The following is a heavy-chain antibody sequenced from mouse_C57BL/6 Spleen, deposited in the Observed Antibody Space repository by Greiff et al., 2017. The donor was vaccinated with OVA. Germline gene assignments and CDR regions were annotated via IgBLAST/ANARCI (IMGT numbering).Heavy chain of an antibody. V-gene: IGHV1-54*01. J-gene: IGHJ3*01. CDR1: GYAFTNYL. CDR2: INPGSGGT. CDR3: ARRIYYDYEGCAY. D-gene: IGHD2-4*01. Sequence: QVQLQQSGAELVRPGTSVKVSCKASGYAFTNYLIEWVKQRPGQGLEWIGVINPGSGGTNYNEKFKGKATLTADKSSSTAYMQLSSLTSEDSAVYFCARRIYYDYEGCAYWGQGTLVTVSA.